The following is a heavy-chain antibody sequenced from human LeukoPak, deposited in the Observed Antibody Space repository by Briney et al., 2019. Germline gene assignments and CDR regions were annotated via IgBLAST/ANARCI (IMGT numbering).Heavy chain of an antibody. CDR3: ARVGYYDFWSGWYYFDY. D-gene: IGHD3-3*01. Sequence: SVKVSCKASGGTFSSYAISWVRQAPGQGLEWMGGIIPIFGTANYAQKFQGRVTITADESTSTAYMELSSLRAEDTAVYYCARVGYYDFWSGWYYFDYWGQGTLVTVSS. V-gene: IGHV1-69*13. J-gene: IGHJ4*02. CDR1: GGTFSSYA. CDR2: IIPIFGTA.